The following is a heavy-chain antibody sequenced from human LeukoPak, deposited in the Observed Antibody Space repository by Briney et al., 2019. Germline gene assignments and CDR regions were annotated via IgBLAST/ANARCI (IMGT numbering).Heavy chain of an antibody. CDR3: ARDNSGSFPPIFDH. CDR1: GDSMTSGSYY. Sequence: SSQTLSLTCTVSGDSMTSGSYYWSWIRQPAGKGLEWIGRVYTRGSATYNPSLKSRVTLSVDTSNNQVSLRLTSVTAADTAVYYCARDNSGSFPPIFDHWGQRFQVTLSS. V-gene: IGHV4-61*02. J-gene: IGHJ4*02. CDR2: VYTRGSA. D-gene: IGHD1-26*01.